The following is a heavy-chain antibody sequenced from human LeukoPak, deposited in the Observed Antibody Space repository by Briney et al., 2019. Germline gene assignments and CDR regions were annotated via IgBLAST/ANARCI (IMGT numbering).Heavy chain of an antibody. J-gene: IGHJ4*02. D-gene: IGHD1-26*01. V-gene: IGHV3-33*01. Sequence: PGRSLRLSRAASGFSFSSFGMNWVRQAPGKGLEWVAVIWSDGSNQYYVDSVKGRFTISRDNSKHTLYLQMNSLRGEDTAVYYRARDRGGIHYVDYWGQGTLVIVSS. CDR3: ARDRGGIHYVDY. CDR2: IWSDGSNQ. CDR1: GFSFSSFG.